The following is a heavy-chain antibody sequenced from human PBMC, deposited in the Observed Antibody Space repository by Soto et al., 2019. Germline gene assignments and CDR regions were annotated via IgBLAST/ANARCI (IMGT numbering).Heavy chain of an antibody. D-gene: IGHD6-13*01. CDR2: IIPVFGTV. CDR3: ARDNPYTNSFGNWFDP. Sequence: QVRLVQSGAEVKKPGSSVKVSCKASGGTFSNYAITWLRLAPGQGLEWLGGIIPVFGTVNYAQKFQCRVTITADESTSTDYMELNRLRSEDTAVYYCARDNPYTNSFGNWFDPWGQGTLVIVS. J-gene: IGHJ5*02. V-gene: IGHV1-69*01. CDR1: GGTFSNYA.